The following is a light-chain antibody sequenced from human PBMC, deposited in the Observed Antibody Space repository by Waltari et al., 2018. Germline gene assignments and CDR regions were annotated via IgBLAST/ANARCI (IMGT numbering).Light chain of an antibody. J-gene: IGKJ2*01. CDR2: DAS. V-gene: IGKV1-33*01. CDR3: QHYQIRPYT. Sequence: DIQMTQSPSSLSAAVGDRVTITFQATQDITTSLSWFQQKPGEPPQLLTSDASTLQPGVPSMFTGTGSGTAFSFTNTGLQPEDSATYYCQHYQIRPYTFGRGTKLQIK. CDR1: QDITTS.